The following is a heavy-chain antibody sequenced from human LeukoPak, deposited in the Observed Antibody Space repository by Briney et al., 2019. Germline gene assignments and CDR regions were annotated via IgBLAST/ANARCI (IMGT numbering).Heavy chain of an antibody. CDR1: GFTFSSYA. CDR3: AKNMGSTGYYTTDY. CDR2: ISGSGSST. D-gene: IGHD3/OR15-3a*01. V-gene: IGHV3-23*01. Sequence: GGSLRLSCAVSGFTFSSYAMSWVRQAPGKGLEWVSRISGSGSSTYYPDSVKGRFTISRDNSKNTLYLQMNSLRAEDTAVYYCAKNMGSTGYYTTDYWGQGTLVTVS. J-gene: IGHJ4*02.